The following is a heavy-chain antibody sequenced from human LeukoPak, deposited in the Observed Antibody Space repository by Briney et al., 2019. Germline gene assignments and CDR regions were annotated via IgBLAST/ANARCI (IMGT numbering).Heavy chain of an antibody. Sequence: GGSLRLSCAASGFTFSSYAMSWVRQAPGKGLEWVSAISGSGGSTYYADSVKGRFTISRDNSKNTLYLQMNSLRGADTAVYYCAKEGCSSTRCYTNCWGQGTLVTVSS. CDR1: GFTFSSYA. V-gene: IGHV3-23*01. CDR3: AKEGCSSTRCYTNC. J-gene: IGHJ4*02. CDR2: ISGSGGST. D-gene: IGHD2-2*02.